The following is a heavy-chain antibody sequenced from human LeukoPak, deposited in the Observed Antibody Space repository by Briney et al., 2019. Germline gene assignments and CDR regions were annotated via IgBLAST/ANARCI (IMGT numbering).Heavy chain of an antibody. CDR2: IYSGGST. V-gene: IGHV3-53*01. J-gene: IGHJ6*03. CDR3: ATTPIGYNYYYMDV. D-gene: IGHD3-16*01. CDR1: GFTVSSNY. Sequence: AGGSLRLSCAASGFTVSSNYMSWAPQAPGKGLEWVSVIYSGGSTYYADSVKGRFTISRDNSKNTLYLQMNSLRAEDTAVYYCATTPIGYNYYYMDVWGKGTTVTVSS.